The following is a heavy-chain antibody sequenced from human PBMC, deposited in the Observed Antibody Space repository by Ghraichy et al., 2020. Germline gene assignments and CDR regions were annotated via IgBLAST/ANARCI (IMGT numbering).Heavy chain of an antibody. V-gene: IGHV3-30*18. CDR3: AKDMSEYSSSSTRFYYGMGV. CDR1: GFTFSSYG. Sequence: GGSLRLSCAASGFTFSSYGMHWVRQAPGKGLEWVAVISYDGRNKYYADSVKGRFTISRDNSKNTLYLLMNTLRAEDTAMYYCAKDMSEYSSSSTRFYYGMGVWGQGTTVTVSS. CDR2: ISYDGRNK. J-gene: IGHJ6*02. D-gene: IGHD6-6*01.